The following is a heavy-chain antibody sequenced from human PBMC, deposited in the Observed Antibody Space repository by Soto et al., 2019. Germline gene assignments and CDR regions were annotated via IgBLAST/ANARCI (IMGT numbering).Heavy chain of an antibody. CDR1: GFIFSNHF. Sequence: QVQLVESGGGVVQPGNSLRLSCAASGFIFSNHFMHWVRQAPGKGLEWLAGIWYDGNTEFYAESLKGRLTISRDTSKNTLYLEMSRLIAEDTAMYYCAKESDTFDVWGQGTMVIVS. CDR3: AKESDTFDV. CDR2: IWYDGNTE. J-gene: IGHJ3*01. V-gene: IGHV3-33*06.